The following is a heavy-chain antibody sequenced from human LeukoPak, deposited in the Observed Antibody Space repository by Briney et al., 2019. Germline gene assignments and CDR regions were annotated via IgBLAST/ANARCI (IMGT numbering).Heavy chain of an antibody. D-gene: IGHD2-2*01. CDR2: ISKDGTGT. V-gene: IGHV3-30-3*01. J-gene: IGHJ4*02. Sequence: GRSLRLSCAVSGFTFSNYAIHWVRQAPGKGLEWAALISKDGTGTYYPDSVKGRFTISRDNSKNTLYLQMNSLRTEDTAMYYCAILGYSSSVFDCWGQGTLVTVSS. CDR1: GFTFSNYA. CDR3: AILGYSSSVFDC.